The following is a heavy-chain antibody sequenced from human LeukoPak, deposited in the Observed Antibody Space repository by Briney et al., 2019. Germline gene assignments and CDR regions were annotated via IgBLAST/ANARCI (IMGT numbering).Heavy chain of an antibody. CDR1: GFTFSSYG. D-gene: IGHD6-19*01. CDR3: AKAKMAGTGAFDY. Sequence: GGSLRLSCAASGFTFSSYGMHWVRQAPGKGLEWVSAISGSGGSTYYADSMKGRFTISRDNSKNTLYLQMNSLRAEDTAVYYCAKAKMAGTGAFDYWGQGTLVTVSS. CDR2: ISGSGGST. J-gene: IGHJ4*02. V-gene: IGHV3-23*01.